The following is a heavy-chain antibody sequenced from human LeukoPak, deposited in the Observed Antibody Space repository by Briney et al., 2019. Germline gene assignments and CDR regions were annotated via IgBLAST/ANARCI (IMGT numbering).Heavy chain of an antibody. J-gene: IGHJ4*02. CDR3: ARAGKWELYDY. D-gene: IGHD1-26*01. Sequence: ASVKVSCKASGYTFTSYYMHWVRQAPGQGLEWMGIINPSGGSTSYAQKFQGRVTMTGDTSTSTVCMELSSLRSEDTAVYYCARAGKWELYDYWGQGTLVTVSS. CDR1: GYTFTSYY. CDR2: INPSGGST. V-gene: IGHV1-46*01.